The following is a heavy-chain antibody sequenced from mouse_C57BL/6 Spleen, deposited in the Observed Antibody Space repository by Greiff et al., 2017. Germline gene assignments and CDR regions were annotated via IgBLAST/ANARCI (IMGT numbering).Heavy chain of an antibody. CDR2: FYPGSGSI. D-gene: IGHD2-4*01. J-gene: IGHJ4*01. V-gene: IGHV1-62-2*01. CDR1: GYTFTEYT. Sequence: QVQLQQSGAELVKPGASVKLSCKASGYTFTEYTIHWVKQRSGPGLEWLGWFYPGSGSIKYNEKFKDKATLTADKSSSTVYMELSRLTSEDSAVYFCAKGGITTGYYYAMDYWGQGTSVTVSS. CDR3: AKGGITTGYYYAMDY.